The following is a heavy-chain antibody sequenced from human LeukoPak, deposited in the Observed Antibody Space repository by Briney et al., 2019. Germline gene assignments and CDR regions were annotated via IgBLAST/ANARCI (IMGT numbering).Heavy chain of an antibody. Sequence: PGGSLRLSCAASGFTFSSYAMSWVRQAPGKGLEWVSAISGSGGSTYYADSVKGRFTISRDNSKNTLYLQMNSLRAEDTAVYYCAKGTGYGDYVDACDIWGQGTRVTVFS. CDR1: GFTFSSYA. J-gene: IGHJ3*02. D-gene: IGHD4-17*01. CDR3: AKGTGYGDYVDACDI. V-gene: IGHV3-23*01. CDR2: ISGSGGST.